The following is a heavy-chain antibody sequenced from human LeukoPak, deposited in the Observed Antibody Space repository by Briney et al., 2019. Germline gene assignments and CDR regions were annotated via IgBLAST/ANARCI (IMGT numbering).Heavy chain of an antibody. CDR3: AKGGGYEAKYYYYYLDV. D-gene: IGHD5-12*01. V-gene: IGHV3-30*02. CDR1: GFTFSSYA. J-gene: IGHJ6*03. CDR2: IRYDGSNK. Sequence: HPGGSLRLSCAASGFTFSSYAMHWVRQAPGKGLEWVAFIRYDGSNKYYADSVKGRFTVSRDNSKNTLYLQIKSLRAEDTAVYYCAKGGGYEAKYYYYYLDVWGKGTTVTISS.